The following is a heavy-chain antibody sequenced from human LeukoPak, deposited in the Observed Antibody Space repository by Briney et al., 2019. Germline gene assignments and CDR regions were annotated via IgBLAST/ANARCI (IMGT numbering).Heavy chain of an antibody. CDR1: GFTFSSYG. CDR2: IRYDGSNK. Sequence: GGSLRLSCAASGFTFSSYGMHWVRQAPGKGLEWVAFIRYDGSNKYYADSVKGRFTISRDNSKNTLYLQMNSLRAEDTAVYYCAKVEPLWPYGGYWGQGTLVTVSS. D-gene: IGHD2-21*01. V-gene: IGHV3-30*02. J-gene: IGHJ4*02. CDR3: AKVEPLWPYGGY.